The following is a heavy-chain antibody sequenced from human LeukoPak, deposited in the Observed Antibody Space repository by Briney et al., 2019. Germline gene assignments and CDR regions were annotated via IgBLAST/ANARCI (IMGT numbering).Heavy chain of an antibody. J-gene: IGHJ5*02. CDR1: GGSISSYY. CDR2: IYYSGST. Sequence: KPSETLSLTCTVSGGSISSYYWSWIRQPPGKGLEWIGYIYYSGSTNYNPSLKSRVTISVDTSKNQFSLKLSSVTAADTAVYYCARAALWFGTKIDPWGQGTLVTVSS. V-gene: IGHV4-59*08. D-gene: IGHD3-10*01. CDR3: ARAALWFGTKIDP.